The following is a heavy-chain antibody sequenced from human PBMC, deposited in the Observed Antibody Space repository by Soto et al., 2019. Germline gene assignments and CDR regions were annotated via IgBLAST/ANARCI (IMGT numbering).Heavy chain of an antibody. CDR2: IGMKAYGGTT. D-gene: IGHD3-9*01. CDR3: TRSLTGYYNYAFDI. V-gene: IGHV3-49*03. Sequence: SLRLACTAYGVTLGAYAMSWFRQAQGKGADWVGFIGMKAYGGTTGCAASVKGRFTISRDDSKSIAYLQMNSLKTEDTAVYYCTRSLTGYYNYAFDIWGQGTMVTVSS. J-gene: IGHJ3*02. CDR1: GVTLGAYA.